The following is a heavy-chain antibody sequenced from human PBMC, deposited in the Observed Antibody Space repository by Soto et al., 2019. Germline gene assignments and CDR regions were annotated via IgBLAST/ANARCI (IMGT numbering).Heavy chain of an antibody. CDR2: VYASGST. V-gene: IGHV4-30-4*01. Sequence: QLQLQESGPGLVKPSQTLTLTCLINGASISRGHYSWNWIRQSPGKGLEWLGYVYASGSTDNNPSLQTRSTLSVDTSHNHFSLSLTAVTAADSCIYYCAREGLGMGGFDFWGPGTLVSVSS. CDR3: AREGLGMGGFDF. D-gene: IGHD3-16*01. J-gene: IGHJ4*02. CDR1: GASISRGHYS.